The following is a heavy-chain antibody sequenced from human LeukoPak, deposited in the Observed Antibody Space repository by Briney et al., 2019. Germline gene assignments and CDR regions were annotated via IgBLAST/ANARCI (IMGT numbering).Heavy chain of an antibody. Sequence: PGGSLRLSCAASGFTFSSYAMHWVRQAPGKGLEWVAVISYEGSNKYYADSVKGRFTISRDNSKNTLYLQMNSLRAEDTAVYYCARGYSSGWYQDYWGQGTLVTVSS. J-gene: IGHJ4*02. D-gene: IGHD6-19*01. V-gene: IGHV3-30*04. CDR2: ISYEGSNK. CDR1: GFTFSSYA. CDR3: ARGYSSGWYQDY.